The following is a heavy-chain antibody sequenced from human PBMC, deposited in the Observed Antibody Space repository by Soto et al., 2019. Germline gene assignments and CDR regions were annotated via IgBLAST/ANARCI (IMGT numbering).Heavy chain of an antibody. CDR1: GGTVSSYA. V-gene: IGHV1-69*01. CDR2: FIPIFVSA. D-gene: IGHD3-22*01. J-gene: IGHJ4*02. CDR3: ARDVSSDSTGFRGYDL. Sequence: QVHLVQSGAEVKKPGSSVKVSCTASGGTVSSYAITWVRQAPGKGLEWMGVFIPIFVSAHYAQKFQGRVTITADESTNTAYMELSGLRSEDTATYYCARDVSSDSTGFRGYDLWGQGTLVTVSS.